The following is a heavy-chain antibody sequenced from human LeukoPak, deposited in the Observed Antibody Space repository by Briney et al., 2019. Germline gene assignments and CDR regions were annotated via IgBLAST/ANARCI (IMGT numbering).Heavy chain of an antibody. Sequence: GGSLRLSCAASGFTFSSYVMHWVRQAPGKGLEWVAIISYDGSNEYYADSVKGRFTISRDNAKNSLHLQMNSLRAEDTAVYYCARVSGRWLQARGYYYYYMDVWGKGTTVTISS. CDR1: GFTFSSYV. J-gene: IGHJ6*03. V-gene: IGHV3-30*04. CDR2: ISYDGSNE. D-gene: IGHD5-24*01. CDR3: ARVSGRWLQARGYYYYYMDV.